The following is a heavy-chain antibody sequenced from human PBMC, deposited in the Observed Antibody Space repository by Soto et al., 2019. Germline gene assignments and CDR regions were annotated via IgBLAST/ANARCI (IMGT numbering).Heavy chain of an antibody. D-gene: IGHD2-2*01. Sequence: SVKVSCKASGGTFSSYAISWVRQAPGQGLEWMGGIIPISDTTNYAQKFQGRVTITADESASTAYMELSSLRSEDTAVYYCARSQGSSTSLEIYYYYYYGMDVWGQGTTVTVSS. J-gene: IGHJ6*02. CDR2: IIPISDTT. V-gene: IGHV1-69*13. CDR3: ARSQGSSTSLEIYYYYYYGMDV. CDR1: GGTFSSYA.